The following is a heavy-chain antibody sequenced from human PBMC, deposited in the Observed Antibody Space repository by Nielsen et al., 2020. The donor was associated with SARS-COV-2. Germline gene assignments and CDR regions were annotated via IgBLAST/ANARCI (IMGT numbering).Heavy chain of an antibody. CDR3: VRLHRPDAFDI. V-gene: IGHV5-51*01. CDR2: IDPSDSDA. Sequence: GESLKISCKGSGYTFKNYWIVWVRQMPGKGLEWMGIIDPSDSDARYSPSFQGQVTISADKSINTAYLQWSSLKASDIAVYYCVRLHRPDAFDIWGQGTMVTVSS. CDR1: GYTFKNYW. J-gene: IGHJ3*02.